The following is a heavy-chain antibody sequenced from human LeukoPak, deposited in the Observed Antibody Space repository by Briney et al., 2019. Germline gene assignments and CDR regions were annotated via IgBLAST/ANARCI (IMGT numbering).Heavy chain of an antibody. CDR2: INHSGST. J-gene: IGHJ5*02. CDR3: ATSSGVLTASTGRIPNWFDP. V-gene: IGHV4-34*01. D-gene: IGHD3-9*01. Sequence: SETLSLTCAVYGGSFSGYYWSWIRQPPGKGLEWIGEINHSGSTNYNPSLKSRVTISIDTSKNQFSLKLSSVTAADTAVYYCATSSGVLTASTGRIPNWFDPWGQGTLVTVSS. CDR1: GGSFSGYY.